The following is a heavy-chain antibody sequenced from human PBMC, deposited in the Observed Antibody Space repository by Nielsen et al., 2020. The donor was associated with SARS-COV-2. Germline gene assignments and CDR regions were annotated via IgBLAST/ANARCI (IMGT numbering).Heavy chain of an antibody. V-gene: IGHV1-69*06. CDR2: IIPIFGTA. D-gene: IGHD1-26*01. J-gene: IGHJ4*02. CDR1: GGTFSSYA. Sequence: SVKVSCKASGGTFSSYAISWVRQAPGQGLEWMGGIIPIFGTANYAQKFQGRVTITADKSTSTAYMELSSLRSEDTAVYYCARVPEWELSYGYFDYWGQGTLVTVSS. CDR3: ARVPEWELSYGYFDY.